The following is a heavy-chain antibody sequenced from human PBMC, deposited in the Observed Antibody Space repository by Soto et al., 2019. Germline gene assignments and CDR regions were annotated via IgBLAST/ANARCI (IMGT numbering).Heavy chain of an antibody. CDR2: IYYSGST. CDR3: ASYDYDLNNY. D-gene: IGHD5-12*01. J-gene: IGHJ4*02. CDR1: GGSISSSSYY. V-gene: IGHV4-39*01. Sequence: PSETLSLTCTVSGGSISSSSYYWGWIRQPPGKGLEWIGSIYYSGSTYYNPSLKSRVTISVDTSKNQFSLKLSSVTAADTAVYYCASYDYDLNNYWGQGTLVTVSS.